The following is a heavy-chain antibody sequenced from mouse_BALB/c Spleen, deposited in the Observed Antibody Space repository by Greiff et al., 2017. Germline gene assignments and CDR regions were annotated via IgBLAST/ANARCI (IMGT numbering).Heavy chain of an antibody. Sequence: VKLVESGPGLVAPSQSLSITCTVSGFSLTSYGVHWVRQPPGKGLEWLGVIWAGGSTNYNSALMSRLSISKDNSKSQVFLKMNSLQTDDTAMYYCARDREGYYFDYWGQGTTLTVSS. D-gene: IGHD3-1*01. J-gene: IGHJ2*01. CDR2: IWAGGST. CDR1: GFSLTSYG. V-gene: IGHV2-9*02. CDR3: ARDREGYYFDY.